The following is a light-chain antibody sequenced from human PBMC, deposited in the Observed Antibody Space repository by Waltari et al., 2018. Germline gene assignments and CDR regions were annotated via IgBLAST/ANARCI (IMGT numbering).Light chain of an antibody. V-gene: IGKV3-20*01. J-gene: IGKJ3*01. Sequence: ETVLTQSPGTLSLSPGERATLSCRASQSVRSSSLAWYQQKPGQAPRLLIYGASSRVTGIPDRFSGSRSGTDFTLTISRLEPEDFAVYYCQQYVNTRLTFGPGTKVDIK. CDR2: GAS. CDR3: QQYVNTRLT. CDR1: QSVRSSS.